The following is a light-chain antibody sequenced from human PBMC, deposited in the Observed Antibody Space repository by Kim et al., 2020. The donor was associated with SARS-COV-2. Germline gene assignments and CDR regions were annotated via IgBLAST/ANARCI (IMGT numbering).Light chain of an antibody. CDR1: KLGDKY. CDR2: QDS. Sequence: SVSPGQTASITCSGDKLGDKYACWYQQKPGQSPVLVIYQDSKRPSGIPERFSGSNSGNTAPLTISGTQAMDEADYYCQAWDSSTAVFGGGTQLTVL. J-gene: IGLJ3*02. V-gene: IGLV3-1*01. CDR3: QAWDSSTAV.